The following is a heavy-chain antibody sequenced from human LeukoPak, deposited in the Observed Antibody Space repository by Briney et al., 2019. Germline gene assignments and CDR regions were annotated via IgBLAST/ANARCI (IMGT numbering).Heavy chain of an antibody. Sequence: GGSLRLSCAASGFTFSSYAMHWVRQAPGKGLEWVSLIYSGGSTYYADSVKGRFTISRDNPKNTLYLQMNSLRPEDTAVYFCAKRGVVIRVILVGFHKEAYYFDSWGQGALVTVSS. CDR3: AKRGVVIRVILVGFHKEAYYFDS. V-gene: IGHV3-66*04. D-gene: IGHD3-22*01. CDR2: IYSGGST. J-gene: IGHJ4*02. CDR1: GFTFSSYA.